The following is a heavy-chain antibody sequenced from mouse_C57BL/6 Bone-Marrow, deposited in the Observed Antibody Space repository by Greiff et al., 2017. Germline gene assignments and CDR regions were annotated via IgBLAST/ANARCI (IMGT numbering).Heavy chain of an antibody. J-gene: IGHJ4*01. CDR3: ARNDGYYVWAMDY. CDR2: IYPGSGST. Sequence: VQLQQPGAELVKPGASVKMSCKASGYTFTSYWITWVKQRPGQGLEWIGDIYPGSGSTNYNEKSKSKATLTVDTSSSTAYMQLSSLTSEDSAVYYCARNDGYYVWAMDYWGQGTSVTVSS. D-gene: IGHD2-3*01. CDR1: GYTFTSYW. V-gene: IGHV1-55*01.